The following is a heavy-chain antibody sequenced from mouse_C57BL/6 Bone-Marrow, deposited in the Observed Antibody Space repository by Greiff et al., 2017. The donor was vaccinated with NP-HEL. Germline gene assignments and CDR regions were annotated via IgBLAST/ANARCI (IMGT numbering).Heavy chain of an antibody. CDR2: INPSSGYT. CDR3: ARSSGYFFWYFDV. V-gene: IGHV1-4*01. CDR1: GYTFTSYT. J-gene: IGHJ1*03. D-gene: IGHD2-3*01. Sequence: ESGAELARPGASVKMSCKASGYTFTSYTMHWVKQRPGQGLEWIGYINPSSGYTKYNQKFKDKATLTADKSSSTAYMQLSSLTSEDSAVYYCARSSGYFFWYFDVWGTGTTVTVSS.